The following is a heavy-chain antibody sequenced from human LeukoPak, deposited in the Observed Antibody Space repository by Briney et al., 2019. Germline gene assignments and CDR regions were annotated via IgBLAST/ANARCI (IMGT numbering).Heavy chain of an antibody. CDR3: ARGPKGLPVNY. J-gene: IGHJ4*02. CDR1: GGSISSSSYY. V-gene: IGHV4-39*07. Sequence: SETLSLTCTVSGGSISSSSYYWGWIRQPPGKGLEWIGSIYYSGSTYYNPSLKSRVAISVDTSKNQFSLKLSSVTAADTAVYYCARGPKGLPVNYWGQGTLVTVSS. D-gene: IGHD2-2*01. CDR2: IYYSGST.